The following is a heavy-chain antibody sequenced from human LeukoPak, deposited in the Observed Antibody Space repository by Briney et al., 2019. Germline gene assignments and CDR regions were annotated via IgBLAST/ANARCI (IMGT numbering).Heavy chain of an antibody. D-gene: IGHD6-13*01. CDR2: IYYSGST. CDR1: GGSTSSSSYY. J-gene: IGHJ5*02. V-gene: IGHV4-39*01. CDR3: ARLDSSSWYQSDP. Sequence: SETLSLTCTVSGGSTSSSSYYWGWIRQPPGKGLEWIGSIYYSGSTYYNPSLKSRVTISVDTSKNQFSLKLSSVTAADTAVYYCARLDSSSWYQSDPWGQGTLVTVSS.